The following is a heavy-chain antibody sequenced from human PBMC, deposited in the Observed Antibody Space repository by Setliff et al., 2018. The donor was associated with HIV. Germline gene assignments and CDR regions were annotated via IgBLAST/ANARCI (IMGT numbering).Heavy chain of an antibody. CDR3: ARDGGRHDAFDI. V-gene: IGHV1-8*01. J-gene: IGHJ3*02. CDR2: MNPNSGNT. D-gene: IGHD3-16*01. CDR1: GYTFSNYD. Sequence: GASVKVSCKASGYTFSNYDINWVRQATGQGLEWVGWMNPNSGNTGYAQKFQGRVTLTRNTSISTAYMELSRLRSDDTAVYYCARDGGRHDAFDIWGQGTMVTVSS.